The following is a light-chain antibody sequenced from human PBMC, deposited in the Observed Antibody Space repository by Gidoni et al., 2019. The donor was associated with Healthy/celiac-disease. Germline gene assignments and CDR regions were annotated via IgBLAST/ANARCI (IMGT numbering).Light chain of an antibody. CDR2: EVS. CDR3: ISYAGSNNYV. V-gene: IGLV2-8*01. CDR1: SSDVGGYNY. Sequence: QSALTQPPSASGSPGPSGTISCTGTSSDVGGYNYVSWYPQHPGKAPKLMIYEVSKRPSGVPDRFSGSKSGNTASLTVSGLQAEDEADYYCISYAGSNNYVGGTGTKVTVL. J-gene: IGLJ1*01.